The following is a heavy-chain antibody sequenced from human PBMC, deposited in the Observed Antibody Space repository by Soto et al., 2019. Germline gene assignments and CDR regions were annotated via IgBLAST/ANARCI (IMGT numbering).Heavy chain of an antibody. V-gene: IGHV4-34*01. D-gene: IGHD4-17*01. J-gene: IGHJ4*02. CDR1: GGSFSGYY. CDR2: INHSGST. Sequence: ASETLSLTCAVYGGSFSGYYWSWIRQPPGKGLEWIGEINHSGSTNYNPSLKSRVTISVDTSKNQFSLKLSSVTAADTAVYYCARDNSTVTLDYWGQGTLVTVSS. CDR3: ARDNSTVTLDY.